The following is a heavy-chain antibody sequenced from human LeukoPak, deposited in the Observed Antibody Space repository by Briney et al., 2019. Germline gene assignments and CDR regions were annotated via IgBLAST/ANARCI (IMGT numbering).Heavy chain of an antibody. CDR2: IYYSGST. V-gene: IGHV4-39*01. D-gene: IGHD6-13*01. CDR3: ARRGQQLATYYHYYMDV. Sequence: SETLSLTCTVSGGSISSSSYYWGWIRQPPGKGLEWIGSIYYSGSTYYNPSLKSRVTISVDTSKNQFSLKLSSVTAADTAVYYCARRGQQLATYYHYYMDVWGKGTTVTVSS. J-gene: IGHJ6*03. CDR1: GGSISSSSYY.